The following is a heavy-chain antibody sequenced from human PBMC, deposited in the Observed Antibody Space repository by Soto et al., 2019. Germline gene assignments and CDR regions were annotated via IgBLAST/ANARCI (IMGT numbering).Heavy chain of an antibody. CDR3: ARGRLFSGYSSSSAPYYYCGMDV. V-gene: IGHV4-34*01. Sequence: SETLSLTFAVYGGSFSGYYWSWIRQSPGKGLEWIGEINHSGSTNYNPSLKSRITISVDTSKNQFSLKLSSVTAADTAVYYCARGRLFSGYSSSSAPYYYCGMDVWGQGTTVTVSS. CDR2: INHSGST. CDR1: GGSFSGYY. J-gene: IGHJ6*02. D-gene: IGHD6-6*01.